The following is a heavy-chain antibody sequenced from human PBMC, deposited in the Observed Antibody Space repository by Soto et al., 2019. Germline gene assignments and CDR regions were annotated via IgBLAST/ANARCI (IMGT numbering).Heavy chain of an antibody. CDR1: GGSVSTGVHY. D-gene: IGHD6-13*01. Sequence: QVQLQESGPGLVKPSETLSLTCTVSVSGGSVSTGVHYWSWIRQPPGKGLEWIGYIYYSGSTNYNPAIKGRVTISVDTSKTQSSLKLTSVTAADTAVYYCARGYYTSWYWFDRWGRGTLVTVSS. CDR3: ARGYYTSWYWFDR. V-gene: IGHV4-61*08. J-gene: IGHJ2*01. CDR2: IYYSGST.